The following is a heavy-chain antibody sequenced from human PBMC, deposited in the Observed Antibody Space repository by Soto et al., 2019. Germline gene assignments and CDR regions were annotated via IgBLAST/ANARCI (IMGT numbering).Heavy chain of an antibody. CDR2: IYYTGST. CDR1: GGSISSGDYY. V-gene: IGHV4-61*08. Sequence: PSETLSLTCTVSGGSISSGDYYWSWIRQPPGKGLEWIGYIYYTGSTNHNPSLKSRVTISVDTSKNQFSLKLSSVTAADTAVYYCARDVYYYDSSGFDYWGQGTLVTVSS. CDR3: ARDVYYYDSSGFDY. J-gene: IGHJ4*02. D-gene: IGHD3-22*01.